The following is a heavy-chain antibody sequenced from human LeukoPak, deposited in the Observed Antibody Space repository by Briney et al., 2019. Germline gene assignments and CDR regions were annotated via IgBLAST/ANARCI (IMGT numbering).Heavy chain of an antibody. V-gene: IGHV5-51*01. D-gene: IGHD6-19*01. J-gene: IGHJ4*02. CDR1: GYMFTNYW. CDR2: IYPGDSDT. Sequence: GESLKISCKGSGYMFTNYWIGWVRQMPGKGLEWMGIIYPGDSDTRYSPSFQGQVTISVDKSISTAYLRWSSLKASDTAMYYCALNARSSGWPNFDYWGQGTLVTVSS. CDR3: ALNARSSGWPNFDY.